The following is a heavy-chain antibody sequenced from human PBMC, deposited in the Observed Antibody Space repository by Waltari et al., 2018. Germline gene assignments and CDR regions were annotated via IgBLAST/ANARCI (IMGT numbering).Heavy chain of an antibody. J-gene: IGHJ4*02. V-gene: IGHV4-34*01. Sequence: QVQLQQWGAGLLKPSETLSLTCAVYGGSFSGYYWSWIRQPPGKGLEWIGEINHSGNNNDSPSLKSRVNNTVDTSKNQFSLKVSSVTAADTAVYYCAGRIDDSSGYIVPDYWGQGTLVTVSS. CDR1: GGSFSGYY. CDR2: INHSGNN. D-gene: IGHD3-22*01. CDR3: AGRIDDSSGYIVPDY.